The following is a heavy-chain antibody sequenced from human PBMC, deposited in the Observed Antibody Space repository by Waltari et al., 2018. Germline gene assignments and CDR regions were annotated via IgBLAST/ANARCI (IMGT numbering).Heavy chain of an antibody. CDR1: GYTLTELS. V-gene: IGHV1-24*01. D-gene: IGHD6-19*01. Sequence: QVQLVQSGAEVKKPGASVKVSCQVSGYTLTELSMPWVRQAPGKGLAWMGGFDPEDGETIYAQKFQGRVTMTEDTSTDTAYMELSSLRSEDTAVYYCATVSGQWLTSGGYYYYGMDVWGQGTTVTVSS. CDR3: ATVSGQWLTSGGYYYYGMDV. J-gene: IGHJ6*02. CDR2: FDPEDGET.